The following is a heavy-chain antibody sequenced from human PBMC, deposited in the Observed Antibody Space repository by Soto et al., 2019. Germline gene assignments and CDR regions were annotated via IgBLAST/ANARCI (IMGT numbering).Heavy chain of an antibody. Sequence: SETLSLTCTVSGGSISSGGYYWSWIRQHPGKGLDWIGYIYYSGSTYYNPSLKSRVTISVDTSKNQFSLKLSSVTAADTAVYYCARDGIVVVNNYGMDVWGQGTTVTVS. CDR1: GGSISSGGYY. V-gene: IGHV4-31*03. D-gene: IGHD2-21*01. CDR3: ARDGIVVVNNYGMDV. J-gene: IGHJ6*02. CDR2: IYYSGST.